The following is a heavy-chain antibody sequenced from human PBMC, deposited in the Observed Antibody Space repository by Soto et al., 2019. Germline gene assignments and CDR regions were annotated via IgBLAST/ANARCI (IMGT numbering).Heavy chain of an antibody. CDR3: AKVANYYDSSGRCYYYYYGMDV. V-gene: IGHV3-23*01. J-gene: IGHJ6*02. CDR1: GFTFSSYA. Sequence: EVQLLESGGGLVQPGGSLRLSCAASGFTFSSYAMSWVRQAPGKGLEWVSAISGSGGGTYYADSVKGRFTISRDNSKNTLYVQMSSMRAEDTAVYYCAKVANYYDSSGRCYYYYYGMDVWGQGTTVTVSS. CDR2: ISGSGGGT. D-gene: IGHD3-22*01.